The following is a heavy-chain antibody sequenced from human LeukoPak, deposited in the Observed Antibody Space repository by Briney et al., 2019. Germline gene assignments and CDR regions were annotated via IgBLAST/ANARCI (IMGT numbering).Heavy chain of an antibody. V-gene: IGHV3-21*01. CDR3: ARGIDDLRSPY. J-gene: IGHJ4*02. D-gene: IGHD2-15*01. CDR2: ISSSSSYI. CDR1: GFTFSSYG. Sequence: KTGGSLRLSCVASGFTFSSYGMHWVRQAPGKGLEWVSSISSSSSYIYYADSVKGRFTISRDNAKNSLYLQMNSLRAEDTAVYYCARGIDDLRSPYWGQGTLVTVSS.